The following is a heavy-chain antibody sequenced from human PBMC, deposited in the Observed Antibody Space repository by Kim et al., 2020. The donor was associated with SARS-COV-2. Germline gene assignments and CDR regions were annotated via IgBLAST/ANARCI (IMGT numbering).Heavy chain of an antibody. J-gene: IGHJ4*01. Sequence: LSLTCAASGFTFSSYSMNWVRQAPGKGLEWVSYISSSSSTIYYADSVKGRFTISRDNAKNSLYLQMNSLRDEDTAVYYWARALDDYDSSGYYPPGFD. CDR3: ARALDDYDSSGYYPPGFD. V-gene: IGHV3-48*02. D-gene: IGHD3-22*01. CDR1: GFTFSSYS. CDR2: ISSSSSTI.